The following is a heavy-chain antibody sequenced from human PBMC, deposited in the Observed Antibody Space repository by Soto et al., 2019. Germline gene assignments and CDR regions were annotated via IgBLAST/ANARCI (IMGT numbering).Heavy chain of an antibody. V-gene: IGHV3-21*01. Sequence: PVGSLRLSCAASGFTFSSYSVNWVRQAPGKGLEWVSSISSSRSYIYYADSVKGRFTISRDNAKNSLYLQMNSLRAEDTAVYYCARCSSTSCYTTDYWGQGTLVTVSS. CDR1: GFTFSSYS. J-gene: IGHJ4*02. CDR3: ARCSSTSCYTTDY. D-gene: IGHD2-2*02. CDR2: ISSSRSYI.